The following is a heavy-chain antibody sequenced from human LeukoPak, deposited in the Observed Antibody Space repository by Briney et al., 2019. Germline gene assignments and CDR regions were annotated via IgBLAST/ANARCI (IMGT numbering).Heavy chain of an antibody. CDR2: INPNTGAT. CDR3: ARDRVGSGWPRPYYFEV. D-gene: IGHD6-19*01. CDR1: GYTLTGYY. J-gene: IGHJ4*02. Sequence: ASVKVSCKASGYTLTGYYLLWVRQAPGQGLEWMGWINPNTGATHSAQKFQGRITMTRDTSISTAYMDLSRLRSDDTAVYYCARDRVGSGWPRPYYFEVWGQGTLVTVSS. V-gene: IGHV1-2*02.